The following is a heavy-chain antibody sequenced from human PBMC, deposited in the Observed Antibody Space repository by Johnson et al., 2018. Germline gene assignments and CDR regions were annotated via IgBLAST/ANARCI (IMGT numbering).Heavy chain of an antibody. CDR1: GGSISSSSYY. Sequence: QVQLQQWGAGLLKPSETLSLTCTVSGGSISSSSYYWGWIRQPPGKGLEWIGYIYYSGSTNYNPSLKSRVTISVETSKNQFSLTLSSVTAADTAVYYCARGGYNWNYADAFDIWGQGTMVTVSS. D-gene: IGHD1-7*01. CDR2: IYYSGST. CDR3: ARGGYNWNYADAFDI. V-gene: IGHV4-61*01. J-gene: IGHJ3*02.